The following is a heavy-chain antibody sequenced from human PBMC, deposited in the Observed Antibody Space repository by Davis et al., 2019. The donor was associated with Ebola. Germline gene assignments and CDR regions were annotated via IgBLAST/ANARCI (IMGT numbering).Heavy chain of an antibody. Sequence: GGSLRLSCAASGLSVSATYMTWVRQSPGKGLEWVSGISWNSGSIGYADSVKGRFTISRDNAKNSPYLQMNSLRAEDTALYYCAKGRYQLLLSPGMDVWGQGTTVTVSS. V-gene: IGHV3-9*01. D-gene: IGHD2-2*01. J-gene: IGHJ6*02. CDR3: AKGRYQLLLSPGMDV. CDR2: ISWNSGSI. CDR1: GLSVSATY.